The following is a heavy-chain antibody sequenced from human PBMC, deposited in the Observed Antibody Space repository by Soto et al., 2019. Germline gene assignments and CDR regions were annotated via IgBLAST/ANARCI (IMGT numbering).Heavy chain of an antibody. CDR1: GFNFRSHG. CDR3: AREGYGGEAPFDC. Sequence: QVKLVESGGGVVQPGRSLRLSCAASGFNFRSHGMHWVRQAPGKGLEWVAVIWYDGSHQYYGDSVKGRFTISRDNSKNTLSLQMNSLRAEDTAIYYCAREGYGGEAPFDCCGQGTLVTVSS. CDR2: IWYDGSHQ. V-gene: IGHV3-33*01. D-gene: IGHD2-21*01. J-gene: IGHJ4*02.